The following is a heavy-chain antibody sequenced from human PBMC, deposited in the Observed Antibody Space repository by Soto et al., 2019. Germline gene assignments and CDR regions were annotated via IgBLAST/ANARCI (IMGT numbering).Heavy chain of an antibody. Sequence: QVQLVQSGAEVEKPGSSVKVSCKVSGGTTSSYTIGWVRQAPGQGLEWMGNIVPMIGKADYAQTFQDSVTLTADKSTRTVYMELRLLRSEDTAVYFCALRTGNWNPLGDWGQGTLVTVSS. D-gene: IGHD1-1*01. CDR1: GGTTSSYT. CDR2: IVPMIGKA. V-gene: IGHV1-69*02. CDR3: ALRTGNWNPLGD. J-gene: IGHJ4*02.